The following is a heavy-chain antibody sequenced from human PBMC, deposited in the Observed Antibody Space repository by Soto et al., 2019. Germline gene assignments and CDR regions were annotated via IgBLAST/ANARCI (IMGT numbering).Heavy chain of an antibody. D-gene: IGHD2-2*01. V-gene: IGHV1-69*01. J-gene: IGHJ6*02. CDR3: ARPMWGYCSSTSCYYYYYGMDV. Sequence: QVQLVQSGAEVKKPGSSVKVSCKASGGTFSSYAISWVRQAPGQGLEWMGGIIPIFGTANYAQKFQGRVTITADESTSTAYIELSSVRSEDTAVYYCARPMWGYCSSTSCYYYYYGMDVWGQGTTVTVSS. CDR2: IIPIFGTA. CDR1: GGTFSSYA.